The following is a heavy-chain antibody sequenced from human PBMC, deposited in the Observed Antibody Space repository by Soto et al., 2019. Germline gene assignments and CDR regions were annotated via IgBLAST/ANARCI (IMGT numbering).Heavy chain of an antibody. Sequence: GGSLRLSCAASGFTFSSYAMHWVRQAPGKGLEWVAVISYDGSNKYYADSVKGRFTISRDNSKNTLYLQMNSLRAEDTAVYYCAREGFTMIVPRRKYFDYWGQGTLVTVSS. J-gene: IGHJ4*02. V-gene: IGHV3-30-3*01. CDR2: ISYDGSNK. D-gene: IGHD3-22*01. CDR3: AREGFTMIVPRRKYFDY. CDR1: GFTFSSYA.